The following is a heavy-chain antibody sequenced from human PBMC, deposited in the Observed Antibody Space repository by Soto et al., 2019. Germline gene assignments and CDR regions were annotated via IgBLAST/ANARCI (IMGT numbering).Heavy chain of an antibody. CDR1: GFSLSTSGMC. V-gene: IGHV2-70*11. CDR2: IDWDDDK. D-gene: IGHD2-2*01. J-gene: IGHJ6*03. Sequence: SGPTLVNPTQTLTLTCTFSGFSLSTSGMCVSWIRQPPGKALEWLARIDWDDDKYYSTSLKTRLTISKDTSKNQVVLTMTNMDPVDTATYYCARSPPYIVVVPNNPRRDYYYMDVWGKGTTVTVSS. CDR3: ARSPPYIVVVPNNPRRDYYYMDV.